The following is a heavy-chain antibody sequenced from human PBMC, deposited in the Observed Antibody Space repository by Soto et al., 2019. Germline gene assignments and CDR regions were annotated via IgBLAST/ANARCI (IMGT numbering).Heavy chain of an antibody. D-gene: IGHD5-18*01. V-gene: IGHV3-74*03. CDR1: GITFTTSY. J-gene: IGHJ4*02. Sequence: PGGSLRLSCAASGITFTTSYLHWVRQAPGKGLVWVSRIDGDGRRTEYADSVKGRFTISRDSAKNTLYLQMNSLKAEDTAVYYCARGPQGYSYGRLWGQGTLVTVSS. CDR3: ARGPQGYSYGRL. CDR2: IDGDGRRT.